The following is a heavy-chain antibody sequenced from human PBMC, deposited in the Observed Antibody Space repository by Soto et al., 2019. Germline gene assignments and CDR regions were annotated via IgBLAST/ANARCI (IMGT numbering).Heavy chain of an antibody. CDR2: ISYDGSNK. CDR1: GFTFSSYA. Sequence: SCAASGFTFSSYAMHWVRQAPGKGLEWVAVISYDGSNKYYADSVKGRFTISRDNSKNTLYLQMNSLRAEDTAVYYCAPLSSDDAFDIWGQGTMVTVSS. D-gene: IGHD6-6*01. V-gene: IGHV3-30-3*01. J-gene: IGHJ3*02. CDR3: APLSSDDAFDI.